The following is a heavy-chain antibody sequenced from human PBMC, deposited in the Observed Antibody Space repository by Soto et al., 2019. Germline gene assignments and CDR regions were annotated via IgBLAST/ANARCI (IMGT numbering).Heavy chain of an antibody. J-gene: IGHJ4*01. V-gene: IGHV4-38-2*01. CDR1: GYSLSSGSY. CDR3: ARVHVMVVAGSTFDY. D-gene: IGHD6-19*01. CDR2: IYHGGTT. Sequence: SETLSLTCAVSGYSLSSGSYWGWIRQPPGKGPEWIASIYHGGTTFYNPSLKSRVTISVDTSKNHYSLKLKSVTAADTAVYYCARVHVMVVAGSTFDYWGPGTLVTVSP.